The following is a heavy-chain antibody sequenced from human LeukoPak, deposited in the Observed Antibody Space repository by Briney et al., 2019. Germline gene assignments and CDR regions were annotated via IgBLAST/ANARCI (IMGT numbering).Heavy chain of an antibody. CDR1: GGSISSGGYY. J-gene: IGHJ6*02. CDR2: IYYSGST. D-gene: IGHD4-17*01. Sequence: SETLSLTCTVSGGSISSGGYYWSWIRQHPGKGLEWIGYIYYSGSTYYNPSLKSRVTISVDTSKNQFSLKLSSVTAADTAVYYCARDYTTVTGDYYGMDVWGQGTTVTVSS. CDR3: ARDYTTVTGDYYGMDV. V-gene: IGHV4-31*03.